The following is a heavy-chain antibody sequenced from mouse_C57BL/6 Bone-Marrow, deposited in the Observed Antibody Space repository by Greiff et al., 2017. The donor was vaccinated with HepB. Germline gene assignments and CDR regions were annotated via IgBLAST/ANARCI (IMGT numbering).Heavy chain of an antibody. J-gene: IGHJ4*01. Sequence: QVQLQQPGAELVMPGASVKLSCKASGYTFTSYWMHWVKQRPGQGLEWIGEIDPSDSYTNYNQKFKGKSTLTVDKSSSTAYMQLSSLTSEDSAVYYCARSRSNYTYYAMDDWGQGTSVTVSS. CDR1: GYTFTSYW. D-gene: IGHD2-5*01. CDR3: ARSRSNYTYYAMDD. V-gene: IGHV1-69*01. CDR2: IDPSDSYT.